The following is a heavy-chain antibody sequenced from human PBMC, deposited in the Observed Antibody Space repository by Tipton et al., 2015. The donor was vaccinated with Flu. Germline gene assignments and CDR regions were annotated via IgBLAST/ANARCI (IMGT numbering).Heavy chain of an antibody. D-gene: IGHD6-13*01. CDR3: AKSGYASSWYLSFEY. CDR1: GFTFTTYV. Sequence: SLRLSCAASGFTFTTYVMNWVRQAPGKGLEWVSAISPSGDSAYYADSVKGRFTISRDSSKNTLDLQMNNRRAEDTAVYYCAKSGYASSWYLSFEYCCQGSLVTVSA. CDR2: ISPSGDSA. J-gene: IGHJ4*02. V-gene: IGHV3-23*01.